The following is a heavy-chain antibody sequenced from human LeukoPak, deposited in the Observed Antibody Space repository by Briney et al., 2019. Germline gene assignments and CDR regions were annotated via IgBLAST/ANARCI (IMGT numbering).Heavy chain of an antibody. V-gene: IGHV1-46*01. CDR3: ARVVGDYGGYFDY. Sequence: ASVKASCKASGYTFTSYYMHWVRQAPGQGLEWMGIINPSGGSTSYAQKFQGRVTMTRDMSTSTVYMELSSLRSEDTAVYYCARVVGDYGGYFDYWGQGTLVTVSS. CDR1: GYTFTSYY. J-gene: IGHJ4*02. CDR2: INPSGGST. D-gene: IGHD4-17*01.